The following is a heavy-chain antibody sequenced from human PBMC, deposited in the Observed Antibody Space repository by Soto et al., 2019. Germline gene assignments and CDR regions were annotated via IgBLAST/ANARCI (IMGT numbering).Heavy chain of an antibody. D-gene: IGHD4-17*01. CDR3: ARDLYGDNWYFDL. CDR2: IYYSGST. Sequence: QVQLQESGPGLVKPSQTLSLTCTVSGGSISSGGYYWSWIRQHPGKGLEWIGYIYYSGSTYYNPSLKSRVTISVDTSKNQFSLKLSSVTAADTAMYYCARDLYGDNWYFDLWGRGTLVTVSS. V-gene: IGHV4-31*03. J-gene: IGHJ2*01. CDR1: GGSISSGGYY.